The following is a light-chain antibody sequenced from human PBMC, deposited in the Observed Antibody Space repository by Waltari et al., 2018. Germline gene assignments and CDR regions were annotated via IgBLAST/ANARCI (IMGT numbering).Light chain of an antibody. V-gene: IGKV4-1*01. CDR1: QSVLYSSNNKNY. CDR2: WAS. J-gene: IGKJ2*01. CDR3: QQYYSTPRT. Sequence: DIVMTQSPDSLAVSLVDRATINCKPSQSVLYSSNNKNYLAWYQQKPGQPPKLLIYWASTRESGVPDRFSGSGSGTDFTLTISSLQAEDVAVYYCQQYYSTPRTFGQGTKLEIK.